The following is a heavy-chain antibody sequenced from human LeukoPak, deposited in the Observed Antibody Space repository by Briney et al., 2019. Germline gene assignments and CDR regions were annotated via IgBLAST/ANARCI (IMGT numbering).Heavy chain of an antibody. J-gene: IGHJ6*03. CDR3: AKDSAFYYIDV. CDR1: GFTFNSYG. CDR2: ISSSGSTI. D-gene: IGHD3-10*01. Sequence: GGSLRLSCEASGFTFNSYGMSWVRQAPGRGLEWVSYISSSGSTIYYADSVKGRFTISRDNSKNTLYLQMNSLKGDDTAVYYCAKDSAFYYIDVWGKGTTVTISS. V-gene: IGHV3-48*01.